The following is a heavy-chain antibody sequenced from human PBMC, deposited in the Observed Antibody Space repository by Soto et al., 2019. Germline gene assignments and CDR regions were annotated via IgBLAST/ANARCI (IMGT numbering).Heavy chain of an antibody. Sequence: ASVKVSCKASSFIFTSYGINWVRQAPGQGLEWMGWISGYNGNTKYGQKFQDRVTLTADTSTATAFMEVRSLRGDDSAVYYCATSGGHHFGMDVWGQGTTFTVSS. V-gene: IGHV1-18*01. CDR1: SFIFTSYG. J-gene: IGHJ6*02. D-gene: IGHD2-8*02. CDR3: ATSGGHHFGMDV. CDR2: ISGYNGNT.